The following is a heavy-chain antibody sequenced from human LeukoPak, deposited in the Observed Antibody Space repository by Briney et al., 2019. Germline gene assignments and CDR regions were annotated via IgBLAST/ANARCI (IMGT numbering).Heavy chain of an antibody. CDR1: GGSISRDY. D-gene: IGHD4-11*01. CDR3: ARLNVGNYFPLGWFDP. V-gene: IGHV4-4*09. Sequence: SETLSLTCSVSGGSISRDYWSWIRQPPGKGVEWIGYIYTSGSSNYNPSLKSRVTISVDTSKNQFSLKLSSVTAADTAVYYCARLNVGNYFPLGWFDPWGQGTLVTVSS. J-gene: IGHJ5*02. CDR2: IYTSGSS.